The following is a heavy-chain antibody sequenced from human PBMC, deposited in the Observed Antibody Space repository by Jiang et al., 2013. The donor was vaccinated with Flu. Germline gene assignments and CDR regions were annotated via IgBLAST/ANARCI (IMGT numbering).Heavy chain of an antibody. CDR3: AKDLGDLLNYYLDF. D-gene: IGHD3-16*01. CDR2: ISWNSGTI. V-gene: IGHV3-9*01. J-gene: IGHJ4*02. Sequence: SGISWNSGTIVYADSVKGRFTISRDNAKNSLYLQMNSLRPEDTALYYCAKDLGDLLNYYLDFWGQGTLVTVSS.